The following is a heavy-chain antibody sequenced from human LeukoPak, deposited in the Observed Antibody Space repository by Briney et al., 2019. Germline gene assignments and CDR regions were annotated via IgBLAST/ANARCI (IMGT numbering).Heavy chain of an antibody. CDR3: ARGRLNY. J-gene: IGHJ4*02. CDR2: IKQDGSEK. CDR1: GFTFSNYW. D-gene: IGHD5-12*01. V-gene: IGHV3-7*01. Sequence: GGSVRLSCAASGFTFSNYWMTWVRQTPGKGLEWMAIIKQDGSEKYYVDSVKGRFTISRDNAKNSLYLQMNSLSAEDTAVYYCARGRLNYWGQGTLVTVSS.